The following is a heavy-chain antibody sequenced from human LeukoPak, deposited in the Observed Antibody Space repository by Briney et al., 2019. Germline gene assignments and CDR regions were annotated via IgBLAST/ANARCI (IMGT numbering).Heavy chain of an antibody. CDR3: ARGFVSEWFDP. D-gene: IGHD5/OR15-5a*01. J-gene: IGHJ5*02. CDR2: INHSGST. CDR1: GGSFSGYY. Sequence: PSETLSLTCAVYGGSFSGYYWSWIRQPPGKGLEWIGEINHSGSTNYNPPLKSRVTISVDTSKNQFSLKLSSVTAADTAVYYCARGFVSEWFDPWGQGTLVTVSS. V-gene: IGHV4-34*01.